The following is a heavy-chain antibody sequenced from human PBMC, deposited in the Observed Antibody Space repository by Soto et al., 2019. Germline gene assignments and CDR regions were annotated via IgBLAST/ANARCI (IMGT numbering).Heavy chain of an antibody. Sequence: GGSLRLSCAAPGFTFSSYVMGWVRQAPGKGLEWVSAISGSGGSTYYADSVKGRFTISRDNSKNTLYLQMNSLRAEDTAVYYCAKDKSAAAGPRPYYFDYWGQGTLVTVSS. CDR1: GFTFSSYV. CDR2: ISGSGGST. J-gene: IGHJ4*02. D-gene: IGHD6-13*01. CDR3: AKDKSAAAGPRPYYFDY. V-gene: IGHV3-23*01.